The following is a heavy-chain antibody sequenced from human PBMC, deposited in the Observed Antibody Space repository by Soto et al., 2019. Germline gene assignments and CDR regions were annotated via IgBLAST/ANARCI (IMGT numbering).Heavy chain of an antibody. CDR3: AREAKEYYSDY. D-gene: IGHD3-10*01. CDR1: GFTFSTYG. V-gene: IGHV3-33*01. Sequence: QVQLVESGGGVVQPGRSLRLSCAASGFTFSTYGMHWVRQAPGKGLEWVAAIWYDGSNKYYADSVKGRFTISRDNSKNTLYLQMNSLTAEDTAVYYCAREAKEYYSDYWGQGTLVTVSS. CDR2: IWYDGSNK. J-gene: IGHJ4*02.